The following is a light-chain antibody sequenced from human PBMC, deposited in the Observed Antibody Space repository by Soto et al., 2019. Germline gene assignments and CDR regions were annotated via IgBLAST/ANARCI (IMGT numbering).Light chain of an antibody. Sequence: QSALTQPASVSGSPGQSITISCTGTSSDVGGYNYVSWYQQHPGKAPKLMIYDVSNRPSGISNRFSGSKSGNTASLTISGLQDEDEADYYCSSYTSTNTLVFGTGTKLTVL. CDR1: SSDVGGYNY. J-gene: IGLJ1*01. CDR3: SSYTSTNTLV. V-gene: IGLV2-14*01. CDR2: DVS.